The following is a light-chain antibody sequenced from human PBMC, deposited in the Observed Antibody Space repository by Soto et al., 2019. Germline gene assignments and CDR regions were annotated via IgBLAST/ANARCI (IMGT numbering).Light chain of an antibody. CDR2: GAS. Sequence: IVLPQSPGTLSLSPWDGATLSCRASQTVSNNYLAWCQQKPGQAPRVIMYGASRRATGIPDRFSGGGSGTDFTLTISRLEPEDFAVYFCQQYAGPPTTFGQGTRLETK. J-gene: IGKJ5*01. CDR3: QQYAGPPTT. CDR1: QTVSNNY. V-gene: IGKV3-20*01.